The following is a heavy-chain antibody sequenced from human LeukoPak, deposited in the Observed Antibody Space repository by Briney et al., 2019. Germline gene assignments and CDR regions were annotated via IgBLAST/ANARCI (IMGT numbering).Heavy chain of an antibody. V-gene: IGHV1-69*13. J-gene: IGHJ6*03. D-gene: IGHD3-22*01. CDR3: ARRGYYDSRAYYYYYMDV. Sequence: SVKVSCKASGGTFSGYAISWVRQAPGQGLEWMGGIIPIFGTANYAQKFQGRVTITADESTSTAYMELSSLRSEDTAVYYCARRGYYDSRAYYYYYMDVWGKGTTVTVSS. CDR1: GGTFSGYA. CDR2: IIPIFGTA.